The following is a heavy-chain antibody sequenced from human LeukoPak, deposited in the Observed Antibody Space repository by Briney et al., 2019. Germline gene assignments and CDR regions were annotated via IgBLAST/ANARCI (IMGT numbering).Heavy chain of an antibody. CDR3: ARGYSSSWEENAFDI. CDR1: GGSISSSNW. V-gene: IGHV4-4*02. D-gene: IGHD6-13*01. CDR2: IYHSGST. Sequence: PSETLSLTCAVSGGSISSSNWWSWVRQPPGKGLEWIGEIYHSGSTNYNPSLKSRVTISVDKSKNQFSLKLSSVTAADTAVYYCARGYSSSWEENAFDIWGQGTMVTVSS. J-gene: IGHJ3*02.